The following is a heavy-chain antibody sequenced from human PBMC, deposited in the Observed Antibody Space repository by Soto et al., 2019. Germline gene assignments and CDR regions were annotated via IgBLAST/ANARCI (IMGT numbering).Heavy chain of an antibody. V-gene: IGHV3-30*18. Sequence: GGSLRLSCAASGFTFSHYAMHWVRQAPGKGLEWVAVISHDGSNKSYADSVKGRFTISRDNSKNTLYLQMNSLRAEDTAVYYCAKEGPETPYYYYGMNVWGHGTTVTVSS. CDR2: ISHDGSNK. J-gene: IGHJ6*02. CDR1: GFTFSHYA. CDR3: AKEGPETPYYYYGMNV. D-gene: IGHD3-16*01.